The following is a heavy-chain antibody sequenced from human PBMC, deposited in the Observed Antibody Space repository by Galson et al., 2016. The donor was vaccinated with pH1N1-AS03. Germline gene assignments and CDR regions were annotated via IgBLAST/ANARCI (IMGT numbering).Heavy chain of an antibody. CDR3: ARMRDYGDLRDAFDI. Sequence: SLVISTQTSRLTCTFSGFPLITSAMCVSWIRLRPGKALEWLARTAWDDEKYYSTSLKTRLTISKETSKNQVVLTMTNMDPVDTATYYCARMRDYGDLRDAFDIWGQGTMVTVSS. CDR2: TAWDDEK. V-gene: IGHV2-70*11. D-gene: IGHD4-17*01. J-gene: IGHJ3*02. CDR1: GFPLITSAMC.